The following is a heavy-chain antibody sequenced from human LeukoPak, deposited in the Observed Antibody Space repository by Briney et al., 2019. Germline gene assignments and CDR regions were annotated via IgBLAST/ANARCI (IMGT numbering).Heavy chain of an antibody. CDR2: IYSGGST. CDR1: GFTVSSNY. CDR3: AKDLSGSYSMFDY. J-gene: IGHJ4*02. Sequence: GGSLRLSCAASGFTVSSNYMSWVRQAPGQGLEWVSVIYSGGSTYYADSVKGRFTISRHNSKNTLYLQMNSLRAEDSAVYYCAKDLSGSYSMFDYWGQGTLVTVSS. V-gene: IGHV3-53*04. D-gene: IGHD3-10*01.